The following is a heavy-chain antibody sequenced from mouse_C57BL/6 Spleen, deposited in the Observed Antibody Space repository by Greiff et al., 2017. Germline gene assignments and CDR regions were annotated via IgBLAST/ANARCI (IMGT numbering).Heavy chain of an antibody. CDR2: INPSNGGT. CDR3: AGGANWDEGDFDY. Sequence: QVQLQQPGTELVKPGASVKLSCKASGYTFTSYWMHWVKQRPGQGLEWIGNINPSNGGTNYNEKFKSKATLTVDKSSSTAYMQLSSLTSEDSAVDYCAGGANWDEGDFDYWGQGTTLTVAS. V-gene: IGHV1-53*01. D-gene: IGHD4-1*01. J-gene: IGHJ2*01. CDR1: GYTFTSYW.